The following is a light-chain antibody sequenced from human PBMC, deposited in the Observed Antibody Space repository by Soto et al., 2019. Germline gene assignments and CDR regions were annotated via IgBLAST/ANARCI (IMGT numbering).Light chain of an antibody. CDR3: SSYTSSSPYV. V-gene: IGLV2-14*01. CDR2: DVS. CDR1: SSDVGGYNY. J-gene: IGLJ1*01. Sequence: QSVLTQPASVSGSPGQPITISCTGTSSDVGGYNYVSWYQQHPGKAPKVMIYDVSNRPSGVSNRFSGSKSGNTASLTISGLQAEDEADYYCSSYTSSSPYVFGTGTKVTVL.